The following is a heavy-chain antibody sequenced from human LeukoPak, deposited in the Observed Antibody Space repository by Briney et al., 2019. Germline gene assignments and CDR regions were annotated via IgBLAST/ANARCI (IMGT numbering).Heavy chain of an antibody. Sequence: ASVKVSCKASGYTFTSYYMHWVRQAPGQGLEWMGIINPSRGSTSYAQKFQDRVTMTRDTSTGTVYMELSSLRSEDTAVYYCVRGVVVPTTITYWFDPWGQGTLVTVSS. V-gene: IGHV1-46*01. CDR1: GYTFTSYY. CDR2: INPSRGST. J-gene: IGHJ5*02. D-gene: IGHD2-2*02. CDR3: VRGVVVPTTITYWFDP.